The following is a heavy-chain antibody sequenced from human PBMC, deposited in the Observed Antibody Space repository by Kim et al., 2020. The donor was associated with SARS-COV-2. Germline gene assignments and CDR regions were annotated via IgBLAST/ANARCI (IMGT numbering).Heavy chain of an antibody. J-gene: IGHJ4*02. CDR1: GGSISSSSYY. CDR2: IYYSGST. D-gene: IGHD3-10*01. CDR3: ARLGLWFGGPDY. V-gene: IGHV4-39*01. Sequence: SETLSLTCTVSGGSISSSSYYWGWIRQPPGKGLEWIGSIYYSGSTYYNPSLKSRVTISVDTSKNQFSLKLSSVTAADTAVYYCARLGLWFGGPDYWGQGTLVTVSS.